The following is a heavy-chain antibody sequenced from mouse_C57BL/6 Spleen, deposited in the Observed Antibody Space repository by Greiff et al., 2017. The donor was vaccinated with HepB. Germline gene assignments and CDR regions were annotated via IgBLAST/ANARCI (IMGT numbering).Heavy chain of an antibody. J-gene: IGHJ4*01. CDR3: ANRGYLYAMDY. D-gene: IGHD2-2*01. CDR2: IWRGGST. V-gene: IGHV2-5*01. CDR1: GFSVTSYG. Sequence: VHLVEAGPGRGQPSQSLSITGTGTGFSVTSYGGHWVRQSPGKGREWLGVIWRGGSTDYNAAFMSRLSITKDNSKSQVFFKMNSLQADDTAIYYCANRGYLYAMDYWGQGTSVTVSS.